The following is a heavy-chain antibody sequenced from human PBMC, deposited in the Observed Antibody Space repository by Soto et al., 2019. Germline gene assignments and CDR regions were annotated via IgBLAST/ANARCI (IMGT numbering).Heavy chain of an antibody. CDR1: GGSIRNDNFY. V-gene: IGHV4-31*03. J-gene: IGHJ3*02. D-gene: IGHD6-19*01. CDR3: ARDLDGTVPGRGAFGI. Sequence: QVQLQESGQGLVKPSQTLSLTCTVSGGSIRNDNFYWSYIRQRPGQGLKCIGYISYSGYTFYHPYLKSGVVISVDPSKFHFSLVLNSVTVEDMAVHYCARDLDGTVPGRGAFGIWGRGKLVTVSS. CDR2: ISYSGYT.